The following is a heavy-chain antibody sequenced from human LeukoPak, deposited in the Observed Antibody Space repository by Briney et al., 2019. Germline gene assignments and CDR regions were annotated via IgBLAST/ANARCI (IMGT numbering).Heavy chain of an antibody. CDR2: IYSGGST. D-gene: IGHD2-15*01. CDR3: ARERSRGGGSFDY. CDR1: GFTVSSNY. Sequence: GGSLRLSCAASGFTVSSNYMSWVRQAPGKGLEWVSVIYSGGSTYYADSVKGRFTISRDNSKNTLYLQMNSLRAEDTAVYYCARERSRGGGSFDYWGQGTLVTVSS. J-gene: IGHJ4*02. V-gene: IGHV3-53*01.